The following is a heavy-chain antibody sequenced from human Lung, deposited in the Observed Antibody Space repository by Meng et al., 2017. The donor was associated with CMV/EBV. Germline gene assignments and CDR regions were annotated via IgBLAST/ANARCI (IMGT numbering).Heavy chain of an antibody. D-gene: IGHD2-8*01. CDR2: IWYDGSNT. J-gene: IGHJ3*02. CDR3: AKGPYCTTSSCHGGMAFDI. V-gene: IGHV3-33*06. CDR1: GFPFSTYG. Sequence: SXKISXAASGFPFSTYGMHWVRQAPGKGLEWVAVIWYDGSNTHYADSVKGRFTISRDNSKRTLDLQMNSLRGEDTAVYYCAKGPYCTTSSCHGGMAFDIWGQGTXVTVSS.